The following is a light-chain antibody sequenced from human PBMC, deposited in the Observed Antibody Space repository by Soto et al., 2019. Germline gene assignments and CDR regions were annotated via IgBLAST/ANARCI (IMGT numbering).Light chain of an antibody. CDR2: KAS. CDR1: QSISSW. V-gene: IGKV1-5*03. CDR3: QQYNSSPLT. Sequence: DIEMTQSPSTLSASVGDRVTITSRASQSISSWLAWYQQKPGKAPNLLIYKASSLESGVPSRFSGSGSGTEFTLTISSLQPDDFATYYCQQYNSSPLTFGGGTKVEIK. J-gene: IGKJ4*01.